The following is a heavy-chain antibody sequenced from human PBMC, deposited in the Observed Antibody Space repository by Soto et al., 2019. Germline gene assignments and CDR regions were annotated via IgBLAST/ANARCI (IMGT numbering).Heavy chain of an antibody. Sequence: GGSLRLSCAASGFTFSSYSMNWVRQAPGKGLEWVSSISSSSSYIYYADSVKGRFTISRDNAKNSLYLQMNSLRAEDTAVYYCARDHGYYDSSGYPHAFDIWGQGTMVTVSS. CDR2: ISSSSSYI. J-gene: IGHJ3*02. CDR3: ARDHGYYDSSGYPHAFDI. D-gene: IGHD3-22*01. CDR1: GFTFSSYS. V-gene: IGHV3-21*01.